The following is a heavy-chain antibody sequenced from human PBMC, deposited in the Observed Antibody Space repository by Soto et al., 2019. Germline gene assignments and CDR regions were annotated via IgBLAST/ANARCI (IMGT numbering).Heavy chain of an antibody. J-gene: IGHJ5*02. V-gene: IGHV4-59*01. CDR1: GGSISSYY. CDR2: IYYSGST. Sequence: PSETLSLTCSVSGGSISSYYWIWIRQPPGKGLEWIGYIYYSGSTNYNPSLKSRVTISVDTSKNQFSLKLSSVTAADTAVYYCARVARGHYGANQGGWFDPWGQGTLVTVSS. D-gene: IGHD4-17*01. CDR3: ARVARGHYGANQGGWFDP.